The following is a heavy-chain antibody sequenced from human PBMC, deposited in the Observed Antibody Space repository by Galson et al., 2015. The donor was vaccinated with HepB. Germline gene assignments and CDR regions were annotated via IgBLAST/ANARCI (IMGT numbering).Heavy chain of an antibody. CDR2: THNTEST. V-gene: IGHV4-4*09. Sequence: ETLSLTCTVSGDSISRYYWNWIRQPPGKGLQWIGHTHNTESTMYNPALESRVTMSLDTSKNQFSLRLRSVTAADTAVYYCARRRRMGDHRASEENWIDPWGQGTLVTVSS. J-gene: IGHJ5*02. D-gene: IGHD4/OR15-4a*01. CDR1: GDSISRYY. CDR3: ARRRRMGDHRASEENWIDP.